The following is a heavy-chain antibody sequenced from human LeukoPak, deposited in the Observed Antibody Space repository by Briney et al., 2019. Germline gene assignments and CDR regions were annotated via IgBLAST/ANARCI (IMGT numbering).Heavy chain of an antibody. J-gene: IGHJ4*02. V-gene: IGHV5-10-1*01. CDR2: IDPSDSYT. CDR3: ARDANLKYFDY. CDR1: GYSFTSYW. Sequence: GESLKISCKGSGYSFTSYWITWVRQMPGKGLEWMGRIDPSDSYTKYSPSFQGHVTISADKSISTAYLQWSSLKAPDTAMYYCARDANLKYFDYWGQGTLVTVSS.